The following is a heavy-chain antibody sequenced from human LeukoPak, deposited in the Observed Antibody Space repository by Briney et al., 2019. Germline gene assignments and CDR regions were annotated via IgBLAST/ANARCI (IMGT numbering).Heavy chain of an antibody. CDR2: IYSSGYT. Sequence: SETLSLTCTVSGGSISGYYWSWIRQPAGKGLEWIGRIYSSGYTEYSPSLKSRVTMSVDTSKNQFSLKLSSVTAADTAVYYCARDDYFGDLDAFDIWGQGTRVTVSS. D-gene: IGHD3-10*01. CDR1: GGSISGYY. V-gene: IGHV4-4*07. CDR3: ARDDYFGDLDAFDI. J-gene: IGHJ3*02.